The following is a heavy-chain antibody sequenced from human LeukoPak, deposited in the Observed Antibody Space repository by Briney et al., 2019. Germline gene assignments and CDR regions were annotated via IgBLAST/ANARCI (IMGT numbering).Heavy chain of an antibody. CDR1: GHPLSELA. Sequence: ASVKVSCKVSGHPLSELAMHWVRQAPGKGLEWMGGFDPEEIETIYAQRFQGRVTMTEDTSTDTAYMELNSLRFEDTAMCYCATTSPSIVRGVMGYYYYYMDVWGEGTTATISS. J-gene: IGHJ6*03. V-gene: IGHV1-24*01. D-gene: IGHD3-10*01. CDR3: ATTSPSIVRGVMGYYYYYMDV. CDR2: FDPEEIET.